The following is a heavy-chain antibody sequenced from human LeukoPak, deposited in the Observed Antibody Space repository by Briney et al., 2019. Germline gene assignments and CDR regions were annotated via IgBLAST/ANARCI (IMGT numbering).Heavy chain of an antibody. CDR3: ARGLMPFYYYYCMDV. Sequence: GGSLRLSCAASGFTFNNYAMHWVRQAPGKGVEWVAVISYDGSNKYNADSVKGGFTISRDNSMNMLYLQMSSLRAEDTAVYYCARGLMPFYYYYCMDVGGEGTTVTVSS. CDR2: ISYDGSNK. J-gene: IGHJ6*01. CDR1: GFTFNNYA. D-gene: IGHD2-2*01. V-gene: IGHV3-30-3*01.